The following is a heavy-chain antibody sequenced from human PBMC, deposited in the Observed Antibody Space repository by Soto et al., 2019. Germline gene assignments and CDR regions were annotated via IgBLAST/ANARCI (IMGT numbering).Heavy chain of an antibody. D-gene: IGHD4-17*01. CDR1: GFTFSSYA. Sequence: GGSLRLSCAASGFTFSSYAMHWVRQAPGKGLEWVAVISYDGSNKYYADSVKGRFTISRDNSKNTLYLQMNSLRAEDTAVYYCARRSDYGDILFLEYWGQGTLVTVSS. CDR2: ISYDGSNK. J-gene: IGHJ4*02. V-gene: IGHV3-30-3*01. CDR3: ARRSDYGDILFLEY.